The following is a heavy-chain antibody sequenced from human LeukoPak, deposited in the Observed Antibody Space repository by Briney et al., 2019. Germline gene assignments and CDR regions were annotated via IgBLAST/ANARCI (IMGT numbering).Heavy chain of an antibody. D-gene: IGHD2-8*01. V-gene: IGHV3-30*02. CDR1: GFTFSNYD. CDR2: IRYDGSNR. Sequence: QTGGSLRLSCATSGFTFSNYDIHWVRQAPGRGLEWVAFIRYDGSNRYYADSVRGRFTISRDSSKNTLYLQMNSLRAEDTAVYYCAKDAFNPVSHYFDSWGQGTLVTVSS. J-gene: IGHJ4*02. CDR3: AKDAFNPVSHYFDS.